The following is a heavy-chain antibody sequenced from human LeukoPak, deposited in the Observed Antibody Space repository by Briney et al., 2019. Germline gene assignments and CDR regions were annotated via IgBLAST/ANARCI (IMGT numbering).Heavy chain of an antibody. Sequence: SVKVSCKAFGGTFSSYAISWVRQAPGQGLEWMGRIIPIFGTANYAQKFQGRVTITTDESTSTAYMELSSLRSEDTAVYYCARDYSNYGGYFDYWGQGTLVTVSS. D-gene: IGHD4-11*01. CDR3: ARDYSNYGGYFDY. J-gene: IGHJ4*02. CDR2: IIPIFGTA. CDR1: GGTFSSYA. V-gene: IGHV1-69*05.